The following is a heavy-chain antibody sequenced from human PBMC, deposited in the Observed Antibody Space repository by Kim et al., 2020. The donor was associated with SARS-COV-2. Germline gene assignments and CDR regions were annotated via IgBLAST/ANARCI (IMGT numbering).Heavy chain of an antibody. CDR2: IYHSGST. D-gene: IGHD1-7*01. CDR3: ARGQMVLPFDY. CDR1: GYSISSGYY. J-gene: IGHJ4*02. V-gene: IGHV4-38-2*02. Sequence: SETLSLTCTVSGYSISSGYYWGWIRQPPGKGLEWIGSIYHSGSTYYNPSLKSRVTISVDTSKNQFSLKLSSVTAADTAVYYCARGQMVLPFDYWGQGTLVTVSS.